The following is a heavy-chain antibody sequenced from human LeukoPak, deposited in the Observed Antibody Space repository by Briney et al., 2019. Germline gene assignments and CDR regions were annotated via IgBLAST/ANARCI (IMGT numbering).Heavy chain of an antibody. D-gene: IGHD2-15*01. J-gene: IGHJ4*02. CDR3: ARERVGSGGSCYGY. CDR1: SGSISSYY. V-gene: IGHV4-59*12. Sequence: SETLSLTCTVSSGSISSYYWSWIRQPPGKGLEWMGYIYYNGSTNYNPSLKSRLTMSADTSKNQFSLKLRSVTAADTAVYFCARERVGSGGSCYGYWGQGTLVTVSS. CDR2: IYYNGST.